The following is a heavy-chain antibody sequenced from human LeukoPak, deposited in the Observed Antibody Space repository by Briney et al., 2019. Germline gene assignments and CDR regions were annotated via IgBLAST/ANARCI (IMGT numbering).Heavy chain of an antibody. D-gene: IGHD3-10*01. V-gene: IGHV3-48*04. Sequence: GGSLRLSCAASGFTFSSYSMNWVRQAPGKGLEWVSYISTSDSTIYYADSVKGRFTISRDNAKNSLYLRMNSLRAEDTAIYYCARDFGYYGSGSYPDCFDYWGQGTLVTVSS. CDR3: ARDFGYYGSGSYPDCFDY. CDR1: GFTFSSYS. CDR2: ISTSDSTI. J-gene: IGHJ4*02.